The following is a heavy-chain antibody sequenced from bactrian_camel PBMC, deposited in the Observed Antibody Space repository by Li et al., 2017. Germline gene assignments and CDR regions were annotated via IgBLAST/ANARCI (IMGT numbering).Heavy chain of an antibody. V-gene: IGHV3S6*01. CDR2: IDPDGNA. Sequence: HVQLVESGGDLVQPGGSLRLSCAASGYTSSTYCMAWFRQAPGKEREKVTDIDPDGNANYADSVKGRFTISRGNDKNSLDLQMNNLKPEDTAMYYCAGERRRWGGSGYCPRAEFGHWGRGTQVTVS. J-gene: IGHJ4*01. CDR1: GYTSSTYC. CDR3: AGERRRWGGSGYCPRAEFGH. D-gene: IGHD1*01.